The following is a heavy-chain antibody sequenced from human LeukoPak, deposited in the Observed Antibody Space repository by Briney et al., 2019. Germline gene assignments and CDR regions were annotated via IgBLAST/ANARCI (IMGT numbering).Heavy chain of an antibody. CDR2: ISSSSSYI. CDR1: EFTFNTYT. CDR3: ARTSYENYFDY. V-gene: IGHV3-21*01. J-gene: IGHJ4*02. Sequence: PGGSLRLSCGASEFTFNTYTMNWVRQAPGKGLEWVSSISSSSSYIYYADSVKGRFTISRDNAKNSLYLQMNSLRAEDTAVYYCARTSYENYFDYWGQGTLLTVSS. D-gene: IGHD3-22*01.